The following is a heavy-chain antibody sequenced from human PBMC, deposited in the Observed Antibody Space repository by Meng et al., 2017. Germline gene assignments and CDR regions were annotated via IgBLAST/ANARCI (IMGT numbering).Heavy chain of an antibody. CDR3: ARMGLIPLGGYCSGGSCPFDY. CDR2: IKQDGSVK. Sequence: GGSLRLSCAASGFTFSSYWMSWVRQAPGKGLEWVANIKQDGSVKYSVDSVKGRFTISRDNAKNSLYLQMNSLRAEDTAVYYCARMGLIPLGGYCSGGSCPFDYWGQGTLVTVSS. V-gene: IGHV3-7*01. D-gene: IGHD2-15*01. J-gene: IGHJ4*01. CDR1: GFTFSSYW.